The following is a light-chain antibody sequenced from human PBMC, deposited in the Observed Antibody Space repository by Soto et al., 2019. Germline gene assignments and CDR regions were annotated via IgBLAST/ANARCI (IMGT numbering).Light chain of an antibody. CDR1: QSVSNT. Sequence: EIVLTQSPGTLSLSPGDTATLSCRASQSVSNTYLAWYQQKPGQAPRLLIYGASTRATGIPVRFSGSGSGTEFTLTITSLQFEDFAVYYCQEYNDWRPITFGGGTKVDIK. J-gene: IGKJ4*01. CDR3: QEYNDWRPIT. V-gene: IGKV3-15*01. CDR2: GAS.